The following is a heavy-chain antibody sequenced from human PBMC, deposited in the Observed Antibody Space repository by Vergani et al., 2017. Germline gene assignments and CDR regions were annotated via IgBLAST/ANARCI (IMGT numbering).Heavy chain of an antibody. Sequence: QVQLQESGPGLVKPSETLSLTCTVSGGSISSYYWRWIRQPPGKGLEWIGYIYYSGSTNYNPSLKSRVTISVDTSKNQFSLKLSSVTAADTAVYYCAREFGSGWADYWGQGTLVTVSS. D-gene: IGHD6-19*01. V-gene: IGHV4-59*01. J-gene: IGHJ4*02. CDR3: AREFGSGWADY. CDR1: GGSISSYY. CDR2: IYYSGST.